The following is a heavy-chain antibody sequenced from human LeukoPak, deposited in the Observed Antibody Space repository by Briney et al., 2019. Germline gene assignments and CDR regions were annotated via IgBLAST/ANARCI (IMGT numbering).Heavy chain of an antibody. CDR2: IRSKTKSYAT. J-gene: IGHJ1*01. Sequence: GGSLTLSCAASGLTLSGSAMHWVRQASGRGLEWVGRIRSKTKSYATAYVASVKGRFSVSRDDSKNTAYLQMNSLKTEDTGVYYCSRGDDCDDYDRHLQDWGQGTLVTVSS. D-gene: IGHD4-17*01. V-gene: IGHV3-73*01. CDR3: SRGDDCDDYDRHLQD. CDR1: GLTLSGSA.